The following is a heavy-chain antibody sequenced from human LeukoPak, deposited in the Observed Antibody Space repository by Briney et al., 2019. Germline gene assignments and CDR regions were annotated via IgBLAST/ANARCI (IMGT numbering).Heavy chain of an antibody. CDR2: IYYSGST. J-gene: IGHJ4*02. CDR1: GGSISSYY. D-gene: IGHD3-22*01. Sequence: SETLSLTCTVSGGSISSYYWSWIRQPPGKGLEWIGYIYYSGSTNYNPSLKSRVTISVDTSKNQFSLKLSSVTAADTAVYYCARVGYDSSGRPIDYWGQGTLVTVSS. CDR3: ARVGYDSSGRPIDY. V-gene: IGHV4-59*01.